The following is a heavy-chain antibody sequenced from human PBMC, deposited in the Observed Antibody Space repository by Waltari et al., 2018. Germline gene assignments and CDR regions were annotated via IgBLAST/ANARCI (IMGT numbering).Heavy chain of an antibody. CDR3: ASRDYSIGVQSAHFDY. V-gene: IGHV4-39*07. Sequence: QLQLQESGPGLVKPSETLSLTCTVSGGSISSSSYYWGWIRPPPGKGLEWIGSIYYSGRTYYNPAIKSRVTISVDTSKNQFSLKLSSVTAADTAVYYCASRDYSIGVQSAHFDYWGQGTLVTVSS. J-gene: IGHJ4*02. CDR1: GGSISSSSYY. CDR2: IYYSGRT. D-gene: IGHD3-10*01.